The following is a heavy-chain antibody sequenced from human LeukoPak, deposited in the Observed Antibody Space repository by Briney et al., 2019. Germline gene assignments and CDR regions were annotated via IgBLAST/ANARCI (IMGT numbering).Heavy chain of an antibody. J-gene: IGHJ6*02. V-gene: IGHV3-21*01. Sequence: GGSLRLSCAASGFAFSTYSMNWVRQPPGQGLKWVASISLNSAAIYYADSVRGRFTISRDNAKNSLHLQMDSLRAEDTAIYYCTKHSTTDDTTPFYYGMDVWGQGTTVTVSS. CDR3: TKHSTTDDTTPFYYGMDV. CDR1: GFAFSTYS. CDR2: ISLNSAAI. D-gene: IGHD2/OR15-2a*01.